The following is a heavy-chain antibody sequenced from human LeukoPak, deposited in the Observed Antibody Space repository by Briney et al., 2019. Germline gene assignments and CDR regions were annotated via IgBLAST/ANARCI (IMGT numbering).Heavy chain of an antibody. J-gene: IGHJ4*02. D-gene: IGHD4-11*01. Sequence: GASVKLSSKASGYTFTNNGINWVREAPGQGLEWEGTISAYKGCTNYAQKLQGRVTMTTDTSTSTAYMELRSLRSDDTAIYYCARDQRMTTVTTADYWGQGTLVTVSS. V-gene: IGHV1-18*01. CDR1: GYTFTNNG. CDR3: ARDQRMTTVTTADY. CDR2: ISAYKGCT.